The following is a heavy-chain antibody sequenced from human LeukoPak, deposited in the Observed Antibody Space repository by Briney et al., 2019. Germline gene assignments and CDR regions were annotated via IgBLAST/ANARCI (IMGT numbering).Heavy chain of an antibody. Sequence: GGSLRLSCAASGFTFSSYGMHWVRQAPGKGLEWVAVISYDGSNKYYADSVKGRFTISRDNSKNTLYLQMNSLRAEDTAVYYCAKRVQRDAFDIWGQGIMVTVSS. CDR1: GFTFSSYG. D-gene: IGHD2-2*01. V-gene: IGHV3-30*18. CDR2: ISYDGSNK. J-gene: IGHJ3*02. CDR3: AKRVQRDAFDI.